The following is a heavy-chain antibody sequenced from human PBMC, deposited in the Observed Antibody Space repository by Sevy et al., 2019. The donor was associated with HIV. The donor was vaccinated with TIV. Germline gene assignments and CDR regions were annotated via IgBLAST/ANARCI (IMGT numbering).Heavy chain of an antibody. V-gene: IGHV3-7*03. Sequence: GGSLRLSCAASGFTFSSYWMRWVRQAPGKGLEWVANIKQDGSDKYYVDSVKGRFTISRDNAKNSLYLQMNSLRVEDTAVYYCASPGTKGFDPWGQGTLVTVSS. J-gene: IGHJ5*02. D-gene: IGHD2-8*01. CDR3: ASPGTKGFDP. CDR2: IKQDGSDK. CDR1: GFTFSSYW.